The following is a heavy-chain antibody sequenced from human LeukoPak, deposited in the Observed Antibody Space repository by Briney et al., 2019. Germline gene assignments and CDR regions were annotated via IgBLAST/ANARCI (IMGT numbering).Heavy chain of an antibody. J-gene: IGHJ4*02. CDR2: IYYSGST. CDR3: ARSPGEILTGYYQYFDY. V-gene: IGHV4-59*01. Sequence: PSETLSLTCTVSGGSISSYYWSWIRQPPGKGLDGIGYIYYSGSTNYNPSLKSRVTISVDTSKNQFSLKLSSVTAADTAVYYCARSPGEILTGYYQYFDYWGQGTLVTVSS. D-gene: IGHD3-9*01. CDR1: GGSISSYY.